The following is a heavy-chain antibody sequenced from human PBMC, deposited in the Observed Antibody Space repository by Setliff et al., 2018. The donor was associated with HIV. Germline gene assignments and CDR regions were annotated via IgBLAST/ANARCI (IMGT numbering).Heavy chain of an antibody. Sequence: PSETLSLTCTVSSGSINSYYWSWIRQPAGKGLKWIGRIYGSGSTNYNPSLKSRITMSVDMSKNQISLKLRSVTAADTAVYYCARGKTPPYGIVVEDDAFDIWGQWTMVTVSS. V-gene: IGHV4-4*07. J-gene: IGHJ3*02. CDR2: IYGSGST. CDR3: ARGKTPPYGIVVEDDAFDI. CDR1: SGSINSYY. D-gene: IGHD3-22*01.